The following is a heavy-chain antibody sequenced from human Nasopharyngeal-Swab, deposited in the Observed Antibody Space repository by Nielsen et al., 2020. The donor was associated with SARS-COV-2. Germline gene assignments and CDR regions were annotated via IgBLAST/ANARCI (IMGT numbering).Heavy chain of an antibody. V-gene: IGHV1-8*01. Sequence: ASVKVSCKASGYTFTSYDINWVRQATGQGLEWMGWMNPNSGNTGYAQKFQGRVTMTRNISISTAYMELSSLRSEDTAVYYCARVTYYDFWSGGYYYMDVWGKGTTVTVSS. D-gene: IGHD3-3*01. CDR2: MNPNSGNT. CDR1: GYTFTSYD. J-gene: IGHJ6*03. CDR3: ARVTYYDFWSGGYYYMDV.